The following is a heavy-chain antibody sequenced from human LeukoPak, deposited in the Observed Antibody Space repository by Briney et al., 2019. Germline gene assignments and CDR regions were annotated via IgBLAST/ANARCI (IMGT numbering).Heavy chain of an antibody. D-gene: IGHD2-2*01. Sequence: PSETLSLTCAVYGGSFSGYYWSWIRQPPGKGLEWIGEINHSGSTNYNPSLKSRLTISVDTSKNQFSLKLSSVTAADTAVYYCASSTTREDIVVVPAAPRVDYWGQGTLVTVSS. CDR2: INHSGST. CDR3: ASSTTREDIVVVPAAPRVDY. V-gene: IGHV4-34*01. J-gene: IGHJ4*02. CDR1: GGSFSGYY.